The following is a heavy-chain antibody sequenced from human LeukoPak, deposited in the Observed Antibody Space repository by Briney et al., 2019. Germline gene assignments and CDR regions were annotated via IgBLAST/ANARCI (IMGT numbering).Heavy chain of an antibody. D-gene: IGHD3-22*01. CDR1: GFTFSSYA. Sequence: GGSLRLSCAASGFTFSSYAMSWVRQAPGKGLEWVSAISGSGGSTYYADSVKGRFTISRDNSKNTLYLQMNSLTVEDTAVYYCAKGGYDTWGYYYGFDYWGQGTVVTVSS. J-gene: IGHJ4*02. V-gene: IGHV3-23*01. CDR2: ISGSGGST. CDR3: AKGGYDTWGYYYGFDY.